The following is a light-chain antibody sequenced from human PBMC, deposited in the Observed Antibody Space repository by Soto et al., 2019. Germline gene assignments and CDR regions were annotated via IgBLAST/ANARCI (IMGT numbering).Light chain of an antibody. CDR3: QQSYSTPFT. V-gene: IGKV1-39*01. J-gene: IGKJ3*01. CDR2: AAS. Sequence: DIQMTQSPSSLSASVGDRVTITCRASQNINSYLNWYQQKLGKAPKLLIYAASNLQSGVPSRFSGSGSGTDFTLTISSLQPEDFATYYCQQSYSTPFTFGPGTKVDIK. CDR1: QNINSY.